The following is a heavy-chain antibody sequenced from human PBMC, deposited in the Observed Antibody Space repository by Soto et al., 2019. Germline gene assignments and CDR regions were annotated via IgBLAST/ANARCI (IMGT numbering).Heavy chain of an antibody. CDR1: GFTFSSYS. Sequence: EVQLVESGGGLVKPGGSLRLSCAASGFTFSSYSMNWVRQAPGKGLEWVSSISSSSSYIYYADSVKGRFTISRDNAKNSLYLQMNSLRAEDTAVYYCASTIVAPADAFDIWGQGKMVTVAS. J-gene: IGHJ3*02. D-gene: IGHD5-12*01. CDR3: ASTIVAPADAFDI. CDR2: ISSSSSYI. V-gene: IGHV3-21*01.